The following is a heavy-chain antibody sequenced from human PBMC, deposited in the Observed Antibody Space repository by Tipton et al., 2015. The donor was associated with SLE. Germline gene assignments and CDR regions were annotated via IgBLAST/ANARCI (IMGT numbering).Heavy chain of an antibody. V-gene: IGHV4-34*01. J-gene: IGHJ4*02. CDR1: GGSFSGYY. Sequence: TLSLTCAVYGGSFSGYYWSWIRQPPGKGLEWIGEINHSRSTNYNPSLKSRVTISVDTSKNQFSLKLSSVTAADTAVYYCARTPHYYGSGSRDYWGQGTLVTVSS. CDR3: ARTPHYYGSGSRDY. D-gene: IGHD3-10*01. CDR2: INHSRST.